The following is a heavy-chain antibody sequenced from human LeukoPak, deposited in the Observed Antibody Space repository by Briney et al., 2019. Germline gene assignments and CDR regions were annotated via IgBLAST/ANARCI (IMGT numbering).Heavy chain of an antibody. CDR2: ISSSGSTI. CDR3: AKPPGDSSGYYLT. V-gene: IGHV3-48*03. CDR1: GFTFSSYE. J-gene: IGHJ5*02. D-gene: IGHD3-22*01. Sequence: PGGSLRLSCAASGFTFSSYEMNWVRQAPGKGLEWVSYISSSGSTIYCADSVKGRFTISRDNSKNTLYLQMNSLRAEDTAVYYCAKPPGDSSGYYLTWGQGTLVTVSS.